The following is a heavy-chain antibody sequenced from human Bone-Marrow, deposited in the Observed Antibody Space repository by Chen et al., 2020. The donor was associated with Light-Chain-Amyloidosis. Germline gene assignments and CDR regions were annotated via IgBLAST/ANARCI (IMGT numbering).Heavy chain of an antibody. CDR2: IYPDDSDA. V-gene: IGHV5-51*01. J-gene: IGHJ4*02. Sequence: GWVRQMPGKGLEWMGVIYPDDSDARYSPSFEGQVTISADKSITTAYLQWRSLKASDTAMYYCARRGDGYNFDYWGQGTPVTVSS. CDR3: ARRGDGYNFDY. D-gene: IGHD5-12*01.